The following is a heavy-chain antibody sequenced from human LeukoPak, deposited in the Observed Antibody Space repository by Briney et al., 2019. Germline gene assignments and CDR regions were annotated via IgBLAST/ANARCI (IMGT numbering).Heavy chain of an antibody. J-gene: IGHJ5*02. D-gene: IGHD3-3*01. V-gene: IGHV1-8*01. CDR2: MNPNSGNT. CDR1: GYTFTSYD. Sequence: ASVKVSCKASGYTFTSYDINWVRQATGQGLEWMGWMNPNSGNTGYAQKFQGRVTMTRNTCISTAYMELSSLRSEDTAVYYCALGVVHRNWFDPWGQGTLVTVSS. CDR3: ALGVVHRNWFDP.